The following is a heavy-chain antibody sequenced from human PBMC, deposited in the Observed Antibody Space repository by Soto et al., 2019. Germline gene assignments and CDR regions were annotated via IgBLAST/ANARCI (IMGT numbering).Heavy chain of an antibody. CDR3: ARDRYNSRPYYYYGMDV. D-gene: IGHD1-20*01. V-gene: IGHV1-69*13. Sequence: SVKVSCKASGGTFSSYAISWVRQAPGQGLEWMGGIIPIFGTANHAQKFQGRVTITADESTSTAYMELSSLRSEDTAVYYCARDRYNSRPYYYYGMDVWGQGTTVIVSS. CDR2: IIPIFGTA. J-gene: IGHJ6*02. CDR1: GGTFSSYA.